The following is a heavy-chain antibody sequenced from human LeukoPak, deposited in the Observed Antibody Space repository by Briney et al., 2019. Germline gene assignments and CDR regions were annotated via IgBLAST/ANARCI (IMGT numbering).Heavy chain of an antibody. CDR2: IYYSGST. CDR1: GGSISSGSYY. Sequence: PSETLSLTCTVSGGSISSGSYYWRWIRQPAGKGLEWIGHIYYSGSTNYNPSLKSRVTISVDTSKNQFSLKLSSVTAADTAVYYCARGDYYYGSGSYFLWFDPWGQGTLVTVSS. V-gene: IGHV4-61*10. D-gene: IGHD3-10*01. J-gene: IGHJ5*02. CDR3: ARGDYYYGSGSYFLWFDP.